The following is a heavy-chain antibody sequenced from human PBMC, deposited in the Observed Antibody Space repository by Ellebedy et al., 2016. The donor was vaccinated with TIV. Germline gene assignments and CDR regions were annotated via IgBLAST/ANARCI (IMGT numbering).Heavy chain of an antibody. V-gene: IGHV1-46*01. J-gene: IGHJ4*02. D-gene: IGHD2-21*01. Sequence: ASVKVSCXASGYTFTGYYMHWVRQAPGQGLEWMGIINPSGGSTSYAQKFQGRVTMTRDTSTSTVYMELSSLRSEDTAVYYCARDSSEVVIAISPLDYWGQGTLVTVSS. CDR3: ARDSSEVVIAISPLDY. CDR1: GYTFTGYY. CDR2: INPSGGST.